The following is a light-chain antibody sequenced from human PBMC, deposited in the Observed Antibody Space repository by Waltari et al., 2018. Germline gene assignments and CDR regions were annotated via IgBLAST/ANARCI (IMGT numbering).Light chain of an antibody. CDR2: EVI. J-gene: IGLJ1*01. Sequence: QSALTQPASVSGTPGQSITISCTGTTSDVGNYDLVSWYQQHPVKAPKLLICEVIKRPSGVSRRFSGSKSGNTASLTISGLEAEDEADYYCCSYAGRGTYVFGSGTKVTVL. V-gene: IGLV2-23*02. CDR1: TSDVGNYDL. CDR3: CSYAGRGTYV.